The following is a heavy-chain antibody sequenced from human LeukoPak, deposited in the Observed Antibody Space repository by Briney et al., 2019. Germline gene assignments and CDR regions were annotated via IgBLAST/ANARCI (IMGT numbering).Heavy chain of an antibody. CDR1: GYTFTSYA. D-gene: IGHD6-13*01. Sequence: ASVKVSCKASGYTFTSYAMNWVRQAPGQGLEWMGWINTNTGDPTYAQGFTGRFVFSLDTSVSTAYLQISSLKAEDTAVYYCARDNTVHLYSSSWYPTLYWYFDLWGRGTLVTVSS. CDR3: ARDNTVHLYSSSWYPTLYWYFDL. CDR2: INTNTGDP. V-gene: IGHV7-4-1*02. J-gene: IGHJ2*01.